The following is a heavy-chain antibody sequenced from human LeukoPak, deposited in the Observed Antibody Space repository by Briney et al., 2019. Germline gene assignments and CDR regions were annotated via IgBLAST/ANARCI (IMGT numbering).Heavy chain of an antibody. J-gene: IGHJ4*02. CDR1: GFTFSSHS. D-gene: IGHD3-22*01. V-gene: IGHV3-48*01. Sequence: GGSLRLSCAASGFTFSSHSMNWVRQAPGKGLEWVSYISSSSSTIYYADSVKGRFTISRDNAKNTLYLQMNSLRAEDTAVYYCARGAYYYEDWGQGTLVTVSS. CDR3: ARGAYYYED. CDR2: ISSSSSTI.